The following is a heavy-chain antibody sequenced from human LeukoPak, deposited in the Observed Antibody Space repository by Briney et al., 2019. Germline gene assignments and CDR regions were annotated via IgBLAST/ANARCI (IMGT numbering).Heavy chain of an antibody. V-gene: IGHV3-30-3*01. CDR3: AREGIYYYDSSGYYGFDY. D-gene: IGHD3-22*01. Sequence: SGGSLRLSCAASGFTFSSYAMHWVRQAPGKGLEWVAVISYDGSNKYYADSVKGRFTISRDNSKNTLYLQMNSLRAEDTAVYYCAREGIYYYDSSGYYGFDYWGQGTLVTVSS. J-gene: IGHJ4*02. CDR2: ISYDGSNK. CDR1: GFTFSSYA.